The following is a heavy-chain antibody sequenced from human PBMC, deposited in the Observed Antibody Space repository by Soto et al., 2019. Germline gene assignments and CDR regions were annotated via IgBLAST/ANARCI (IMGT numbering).Heavy chain of an antibody. CDR2: INPHGGST. J-gene: IGHJ4*02. CDR1: RDTFTSYY. Sequence: ASVKVSCKAPRDTFTSYYINWVRQAPGRGLEWIGVINPHGGSTVYAQKFQGRVTMTRDTSESTVYMQLSSLRSEDTAVYYCARGFVGAAGLKYYFGHWAQGTMVTVSS. V-gene: IGHV1-46*01. CDR3: ARGFVGAAGLKYYFGH. D-gene: IGHD1-26*01.